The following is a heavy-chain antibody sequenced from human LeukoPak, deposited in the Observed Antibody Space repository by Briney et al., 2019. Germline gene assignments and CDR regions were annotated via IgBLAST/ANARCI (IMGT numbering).Heavy chain of an antibody. CDR2: ISYDGSNK. D-gene: IGHD3-22*01. Sequence: GGSLRLSCATSGFTFSSYGMHWVRQAPCKGLEWVAVISYDGSNKDFADSLKGRFTISRDNSKNTLYLQMNSLRAEDTAVYYCARDYYDSSGYYQVSYWGQGTLVTVSS. J-gene: IGHJ4*02. V-gene: IGHV3-30*03. CDR3: ARDYYDSSGYYQVSY. CDR1: GFTFSSYG.